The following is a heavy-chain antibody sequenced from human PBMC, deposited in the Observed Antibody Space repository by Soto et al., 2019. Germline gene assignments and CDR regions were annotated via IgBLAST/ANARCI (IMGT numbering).Heavy chain of an antibody. J-gene: IGHJ4*02. CDR3: ASASTTVTTLDY. V-gene: IGHV4-30-2*01. CDR2: IYHSGST. CDR1: GGSIGSGGYS. Sequence: QLQLQESGSGLVKTSQTLSLTCAVPGGSIGSGGYSWGWIRQPPGKGLEWIGYIYHSGSTYYNPSLKSRVTISVDRSKNQFSLKLSSVTAADTAVYYCASASTTVTTLDYWGQGTLVTVSS. D-gene: IGHD4-17*01.